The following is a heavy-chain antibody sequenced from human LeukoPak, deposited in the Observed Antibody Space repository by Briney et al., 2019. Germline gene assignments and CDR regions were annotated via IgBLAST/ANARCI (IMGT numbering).Heavy chain of an antibody. CDR3: VKGGWFGQSPSDVFHM. D-gene: IGHD3-10*01. CDR1: GFTVSSNY. CDR2: IYFCGST. J-gene: IGHJ3*02. V-gene: IGHV3-53*01. Sequence: GGSLRLSCAVSGFTVSSNYMRWVRQAAGQGLEWVSVIYFCGSTYYTDSVKGRFTISRDNSKNTLYLQMNSLRVEDTAVYYCVKGGWFGQSPSDVFHMWGQGTRVTVSS.